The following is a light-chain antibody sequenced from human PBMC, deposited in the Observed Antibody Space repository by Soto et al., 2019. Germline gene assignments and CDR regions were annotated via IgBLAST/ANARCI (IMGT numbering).Light chain of an antibody. Sequence: QSALTQPASVSGSPGQSITISCTGTSSDVGGYNYVSWYQQQPGKAPKLMIYDVSNRPSGVSNRFSGSKSGNTASLTISGLQAEDEADYYCSSYTRSSTLYVVFGGGTKRTVL. CDR1: SSDVGGYNY. CDR3: SSYTRSSTLYVV. V-gene: IGLV2-14*01. CDR2: DVS. J-gene: IGLJ2*01.